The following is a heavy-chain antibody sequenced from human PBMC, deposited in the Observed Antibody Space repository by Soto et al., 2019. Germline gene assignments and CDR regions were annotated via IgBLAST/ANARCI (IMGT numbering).Heavy chain of an antibody. V-gene: IGHV1-69*01. J-gene: IGHJ6*02. D-gene: IGHD3-10*01. Sequence: QVQLVQSGAEVKKPGSSVKVSCKASGGTFSSYAISWVRQAPGQGLEWMGGTIPIFGTANYAQKFQGRVTITADESTSTAYMGLSSLRSEDTAVYYCGRDSYTMVRGGVYYYGMDVWGQGTTVTVSS. CDR2: TIPIFGTA. CDR3: GRDSYTMVRGGVYYYGMDV. CDR1: GGTFSSYA.